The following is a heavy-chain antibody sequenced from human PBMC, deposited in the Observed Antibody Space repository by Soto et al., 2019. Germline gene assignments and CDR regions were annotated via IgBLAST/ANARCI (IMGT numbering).Heavy chain of an antibody. CDR2: INPNSGGT. CDR1: GGTFSSYA. Sequence: QVQLVQSGAEVKKPGSSVKVSCKASGGTFSSYAISWVRQAPGQGLEWMGGINPNSGGTNYAQKFQGRVTMTRDTSISTAYMELSRLRSDDTAVYYCARGISGPLLRLGEVDYWGQGTLVTVSS. J-gene: IGHJ4*02. V-gene: IGHV1-2*02. D-gene: IGHD3-16*01. CDR3: ARGISGPLLRLGEVDY.